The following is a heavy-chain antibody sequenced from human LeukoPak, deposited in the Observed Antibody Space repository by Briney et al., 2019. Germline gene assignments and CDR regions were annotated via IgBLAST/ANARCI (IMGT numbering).Heavy chain of an antibody. CDR3: GRGRAY. Sequence: GGSRRLSCAASGFTFSGYSMNSVRQAPGKGLEWVSYISSDSTTIYYADSVKGRFTISRDNAKNSLYLQMNSLRDEDTAVYYCGRGRAYWGQGTLVSVSS. V-gene: IGHV3-48*02. J-gene: IGHJ4*02. CDR2: ISSDSTTI. CDR1: GFTFSGYS.